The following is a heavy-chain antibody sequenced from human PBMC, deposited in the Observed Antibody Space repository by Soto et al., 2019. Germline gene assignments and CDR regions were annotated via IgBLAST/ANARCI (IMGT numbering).Heavy chain of an antibody. D-gene: IGHD3-16*01. CDR2: MNPNSGDT. V-gene: IGHV1-8*01. J-gene: IGHJ5*02. CDR1: GCTFTCYD. Sequence: QVQLVQSGAEVKKPGASVKVSCKASGCTFTCYDINWVRLATGQGLEWLGWMNPNSGDTAYAQKFQGRVTMTRNTSISTAYMELSSLRSEDTAAYYCARIKQDYAVAWGQGTLVTVS. CDR3: ARIKQDYAVA.